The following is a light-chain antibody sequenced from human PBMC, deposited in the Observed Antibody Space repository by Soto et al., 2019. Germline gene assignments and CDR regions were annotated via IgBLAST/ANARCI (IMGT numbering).Light chain of an antibody. J-gene: IGKJ2*01. CDR3: QQYNNGLPVT. Sequence: EIVMTQSPATLSVSPGERVTLSCRASQSVSSNLAWYQQKPGQAPRLLIFGASTRVTGIPARFSGSGSGTEFTLTISSLQSADFAIYYCQQYNNGLPVTFGQGTKLEIK. CDR2: GAS. CDR1: QSVSSN. V-gene: IGKV3-15*01.